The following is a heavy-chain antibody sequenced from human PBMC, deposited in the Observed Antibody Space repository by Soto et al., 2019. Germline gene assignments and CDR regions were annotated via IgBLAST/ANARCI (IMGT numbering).Heavy chain of an antibody. CDR2: INHSGST. D-gene: IGHD2-15*01. J-gene: IGHJ4*02. V-gene: IGHV4-34*01. Sequence: PSETLSLTCAVYGGSFSGYYWSWIRQPPGKGLEWIGEINHSGSTNYNPSLKSRVTISVDTSKNQFSLKLSSVTAADTAVYYFARVSTYIVVVVAATPLLYFDYWGRGTLVTVSS. CDR1: GGSFSGYY. CDR3: ARVSTYIVVVVAATPLLYFDY.